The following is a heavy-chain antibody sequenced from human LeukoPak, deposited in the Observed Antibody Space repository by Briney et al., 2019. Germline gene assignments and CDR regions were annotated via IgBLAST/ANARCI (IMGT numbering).Heavy chain of an antibody. Sequence: GGSLRLSCAASGFTFSNAWMSWVRQAPGKGLEWVSAISGSGGSTYYADSVKGRFTISRDNSKNTLYLQMNSLRAEDTAVYYCAKGPAAGIDYWGQGTLVTVSS. V-gene: IGHV3-23*01. D-gene: IGHD6-13*01. CDR2: ISGSGGST. CDR1: GFTFSNAW. J-gene: IGHJ4*02. CDR3: AKGPAAGIDY.